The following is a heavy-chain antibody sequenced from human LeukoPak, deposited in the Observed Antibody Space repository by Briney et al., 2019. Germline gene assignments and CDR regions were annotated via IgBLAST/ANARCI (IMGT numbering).Heavy chain of an antibody. J-gene: IGHJ4*02. V-gene: IGHV1-69*13. CDR1: GGTFSSYA. CDR3: ARAVGVVVPAAPFDY. CDR2: IIPIFGTA. D-gene: IGHD2-2*01. Sequence: SVKVSRKASGGTFSSYAISWVRQAPGQGLEWMGGIIPIFGTANYAQKFQGRVTITADESTSTAYMELSSLRSEDTAVYYCARAVGVVVPAAPFDYWGQGTLVTVSS.